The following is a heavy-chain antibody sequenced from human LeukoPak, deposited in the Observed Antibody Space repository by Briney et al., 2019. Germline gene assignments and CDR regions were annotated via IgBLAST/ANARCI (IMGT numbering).Heavy chain of an antibody. J-gene: IGHJ3*02. V-gene: IGHV1-2*02. CDR3: AGVEDAFDI. CDR1: AYTFSAYF. CDR2: INPNSGGT. Sequence: ASVKVSCKASAYTFSAYFVHWVRQAPGQGLEWMGWINPNSGGTNYAQKFQGRVTMTRDTSISTAYMELSRLRSDDTAVYYCAGVEDAFDIWGQGTMVTVSS.